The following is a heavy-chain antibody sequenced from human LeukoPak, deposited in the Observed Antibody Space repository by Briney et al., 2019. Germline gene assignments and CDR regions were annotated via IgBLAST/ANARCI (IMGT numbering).Heavy chain of an antibody. J-gene: IGHJ4*02. V-gene: IGHV4-59*12. CDR3: SRESGAFSPFGY. D-gene: IGHD1-26*01. Sequence: PSETLSLTCTVSGGSISNYYWGWIRQPPGKGLEWIGNIHYSGNTNYNPSLKSRVTMSLDRSKNHLSLTLTSVTAADTAVYYCSRESGAFSPFGYWGQGTLVTVSS. CDR2: IHYSGNT. CDR1: GGSISNYY.